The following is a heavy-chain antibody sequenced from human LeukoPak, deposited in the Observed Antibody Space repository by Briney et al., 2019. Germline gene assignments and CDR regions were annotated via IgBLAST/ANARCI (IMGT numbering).Heavy chain of an antibody. V-gene: IGHV4-59*01. CDR1: GGSISSYY. D-gene: IGHD3-9*01. CDR2: IYYSGST. CDR3: ATGREKYYDILTGSAGAFDF. J-gene: IGHJ4*02. Sequence: SETLSLTCTVSGGSISSYYWSWIRQPPGKGLEWIGYIYYSGSTNYNPSLKSRVTISVDTSKNQFSLKLSSVTAADTAVYYCATGREKYYDILTGSAGAFDFWGQGALVTVSS.